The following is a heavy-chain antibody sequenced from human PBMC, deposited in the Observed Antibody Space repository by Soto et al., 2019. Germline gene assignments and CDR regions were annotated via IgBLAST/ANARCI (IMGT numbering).Heavy chain of an antibody. Sequence: EVQLVESGGGLVKPGGSLRLSCAASGFTISGAWMNWVRQAPGKGLEWVGRIKTKTHGETTDYAAPVKGRFTISRDDSEYTLSLHMAGLKVEDTAVYYCTTGSGEGYWGRGALVTVSS. J-gene: IGHJ4*02. CDR1: GFTISGAW. D-gene: IGHD1-26*01. CDR3: TTGSGEGY. CDR2: IKTKTHGETT. V-gene: IGHV3-15*07.